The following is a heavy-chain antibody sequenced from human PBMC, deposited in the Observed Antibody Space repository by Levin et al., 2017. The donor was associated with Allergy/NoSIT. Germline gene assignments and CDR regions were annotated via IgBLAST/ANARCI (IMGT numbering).Heavy chain of an antibody. Sequence: AGGSLRLSCAASGFTFSSYSMNWVRQAPGKGLEWVSYISSSSSTIYYADSVKGRFTISRDNAKNSLYLQMNSLRAEDTAVYYCARVSHSGRIAVAGYWGQGTLVTVSS. V-gene: IGHV3-48*01. J-gene: IGHJ4*02. CDR3: ARVSHSGRIAVAGY. CDR1: GFTFSSYS. D-gene: IGHD6-19*01. CDR2: ISSSSSTI.